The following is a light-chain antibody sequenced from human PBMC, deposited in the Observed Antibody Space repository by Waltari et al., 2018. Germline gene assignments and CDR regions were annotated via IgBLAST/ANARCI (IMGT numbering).Light chain of an antibody. CDR1: QSVSSSY. J-gene: IGKJ4*01. Sequence: ETVLTQSPGTRSLSPGERATLSCRASQSVSSSYLAWYQQKPGQAPRLLIYGASSRATGIPDRFSGSGSGTDFTLTISRLEPEDFAVYYCQLFANSPPLTFGGGTKVEIK. CDR2: GAS. V-gene: IGKV3-20*01. CDR3: QLFANSPPLT.